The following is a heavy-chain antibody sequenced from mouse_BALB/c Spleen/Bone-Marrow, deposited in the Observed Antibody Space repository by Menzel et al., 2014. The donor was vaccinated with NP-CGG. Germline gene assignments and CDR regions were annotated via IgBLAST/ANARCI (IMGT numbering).Heavy chain of an antibody. D-gene: IGHD2-14*01. CDR3: AKEVRAPWYAMDY. Sequence: VQLQQSGPELVRPGVSVKISCKGSGYTFTDYAMHWVKQSHAKSLEWIGVISTYNGNTNYNQKFKGKATMTVDKSSSTAYMELARLTSEESAIYYCAKEVRAPWYAMDYWGQGTSVTVSS. V-gene: IGHV1-67*01. CDR2: ISTYNGNT. CDR1: GYTFTDYA. J-gene: IGHJ4*01.